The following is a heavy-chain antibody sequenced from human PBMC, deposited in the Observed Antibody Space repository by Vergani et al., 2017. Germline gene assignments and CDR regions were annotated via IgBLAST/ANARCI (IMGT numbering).Heavy chain of an antibody. J-gene: IGHJ6*03. Sequence: EVQLVESGGGLVKPGGSLRLSCAASGFTFSSYSMNWVRQAPGKGLEWVSSISSSSSYIYYADPVKGRFTISRDNAKNSLYLQMNSLRAEDTAVYYCAKVGCSSTSCYGGYYYYYMDVWGKGTTVTVSS. V-gene: IGHV3-21*01. CDR2: ISSSSSYI. D-gene: IGHD2-2*01. CDR1: GFTFSSYS. CDR3: AKVGCSSTSCYGGYYYYYMDV.